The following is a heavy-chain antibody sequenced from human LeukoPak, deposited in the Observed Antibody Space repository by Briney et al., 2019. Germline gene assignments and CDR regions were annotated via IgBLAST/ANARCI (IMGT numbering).Heavy chain of an antibody. CDR1: GFTFSSYS. Sequence: GGSLRLSCAASGFTFSSYSMNWVRQAPGKGLEWVSSISSSSSYIYYADSVKGRFTISRDNSKNTLYLQMNSLRAGDTAVYYCARDVGPLMVYADHNWFDPWGQGTLVTVSS. V-gene: IGHV3-21*01. D-gene: IGHD2-8*01. CDR2: ISSSSSYI. CDR3: ARDVGPLMVYADHNWFDP. J-gene: IGHJ5*02.